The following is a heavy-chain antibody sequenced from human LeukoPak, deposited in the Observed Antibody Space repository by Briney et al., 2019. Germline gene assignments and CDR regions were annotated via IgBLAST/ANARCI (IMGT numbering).Heavy chain of an antibody. CDR3: AKDQYYSNPNWFDP. Sequence: PGGSLRLSCAASGFTFSNYAMSWVRQAPGKGLERVSAISGSGGNTYYADSVKGRFTISRDNSKNTLYLQMNSLRAEDTAVYYCAKDQYYSNPNWFDPWGQGTLVTVSS. J-gene: IGHJ5*02. V-gene: IGHV3-23*01. CDR2: ISGSGGNT. CDR1: GFTFSNYA. D-gene: IGHD4-11*01.